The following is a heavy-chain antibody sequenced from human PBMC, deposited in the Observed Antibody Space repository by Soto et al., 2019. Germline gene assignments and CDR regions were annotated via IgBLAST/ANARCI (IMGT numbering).Heavy chain of an antibody. D-gene: IGHD3-22*01. CDR1: GFTFSSYE. Sequence: EVQLVESGGGLVQPGGSLRLSCAASGFTFSSYEMNWVRQAPGKGLEWVSYINSVGSTIYYADSVKVRFTISRENTKNSLYLQMNSLRAEDTAVYYCARGFYDSSDYYPGSWGQGTLVAVSS. V-gene: IGHV3-48*03. J-gene: IGHJ4*02. CDR3: ARGFYDSSDYYPGS. CDR2: INSVGSTI.